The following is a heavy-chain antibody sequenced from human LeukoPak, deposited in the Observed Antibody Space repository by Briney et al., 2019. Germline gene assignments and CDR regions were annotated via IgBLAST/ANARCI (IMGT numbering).Heavy chain of an antibody. Sequence: PSETLSLTCTVSGGSISTITYYWGWIRQPPGKGLEWVGHMYYRGNTFYNPSLKRRVTISVDTSKNQFSLNLTSVTAADTAVYYCARDRHWTNDWVFDSWGQGTLVTVSS. D-gene: IGHD1/OR15-1a*01. J-gene: IGHJ4*02. CDR2: MYYRGNT. CDR1: GGSISTITYY. CDR3: ARDRHWTNDWVFDS. V-gene: IGHV4-39*07.